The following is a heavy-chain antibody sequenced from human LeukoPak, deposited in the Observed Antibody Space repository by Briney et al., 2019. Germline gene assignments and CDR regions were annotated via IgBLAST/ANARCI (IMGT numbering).Heavy chain of an antibody. V-gene: IGHV3-48*04. CDR3: ASTFPYCGGGSCAL. CDR2: ISSRSSTI. J-gene: IGHJ4*02. CDR1: GFTFSTYS. D-gene: IGHD2-15*01. Sequence: PGGSLRLSCAASGFTFSTYSMTWVRQAPGKGLEWVSDISSRSSTIYYADSVKGRFTISRDNAKNSLYLQMNSLRAEDTAIYYCASTFPYCGGGSCALGGQGTLVTVSS.